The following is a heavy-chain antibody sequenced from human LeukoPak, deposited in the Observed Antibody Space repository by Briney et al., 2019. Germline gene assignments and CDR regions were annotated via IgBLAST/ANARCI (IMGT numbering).Heavy chain of an antibody. CDR2: ISYDGGNK. CDR3: AKAPAILLWFGELLYFDY. V-gene: IGHV3-30*04. J-gene: IGHJ4*02. D-gene: IGHD3-10*01. CDR1: GFTFSSYA. Sequence: PGRSLRLSCAASGFTFSSYAMHWVRQAPGKGLEWVAVISYDGGNKYYADSVKGRFTISRDNSKNTLYLQMNSLRAEDTAVYYCAKAPAILLWFGELLYFDYWGQGTLVTVSS.